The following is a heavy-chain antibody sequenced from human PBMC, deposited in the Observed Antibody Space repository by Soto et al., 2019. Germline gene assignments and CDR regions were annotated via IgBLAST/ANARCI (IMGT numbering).Heavy chain of an antibody. V-gene: IGHV3-64D*06. CDR1: GFTFSNYA. J-gene: IGHJ4*02. CDR3: VKGNQLLRYYFEF. D-gene: IGHD2-15*01. CDR2: ITSDGDST. Sequence: GGSLRLSCSVSGFTFSNYAMHWVRQAPGEGLEYVSGITSDGDSTYHADSVKGRFTISRDNSKSTLYLQMSSLRLEDTAIYYCVKGNQLLRYYFEFWGQGTLVTVSS.